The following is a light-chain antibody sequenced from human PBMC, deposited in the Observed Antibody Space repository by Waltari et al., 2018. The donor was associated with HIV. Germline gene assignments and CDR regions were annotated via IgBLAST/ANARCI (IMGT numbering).Light chain of an antibody. Sequence: QSALTPPASVSGSAGPSITISCTGTSNDVGGYNYVSGYQQHPGKAPKLMIYEVSNRPSGVSNRFSGSKSGNTASLTISGLQAEDEADYYCSSYKNSNTLVFGGGTKLTVL. CDR1: SNDVGGYNY. J-gene: IGLJ2*01. CDR2: EVS. CDR3: SSYKNSNTLV. V-gene: IGLV2-14*01.